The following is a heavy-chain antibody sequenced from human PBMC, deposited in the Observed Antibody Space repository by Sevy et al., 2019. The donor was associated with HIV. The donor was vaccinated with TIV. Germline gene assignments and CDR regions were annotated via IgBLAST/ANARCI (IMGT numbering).Heavy chain of an antibody. D-gene: IGHD3-22*01. Sequence: GGSLRLSCAASGFTFSSYAMSWVRKAPGKGLEWASAFSGRGGSTYYADSVKGRFTISRDNSKNTLYLQMNSLRAEDTAVYYCAKPIRITMIVVGAFDIWGQGTMVTVSS. V-gene: IGHV3-23*01. CDR2: FSGRGGST. CDR1: GFTFSSYA. CDR3: AKPIRITMIVVGAFDI. J-gene: IGHJ3*02.